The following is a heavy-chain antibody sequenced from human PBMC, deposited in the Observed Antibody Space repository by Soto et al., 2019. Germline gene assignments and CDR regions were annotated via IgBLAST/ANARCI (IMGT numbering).Heavy chain of an antibody. CDR2: IYSSGNT. V-gene: IGHV4-4*07. J-gene: IGHJ5*02. D-gene: IGHD3-3*01. CDR3: ARGQRFSDWFDP. Sequence: PETVSLTCLVSGGTISGYYWTWIRQPAGKGLEWIGRIYSSGNTKYNPSLQSRVTMSLDTSNNQFSLRLTSVTAADTAVYYCARGQRFSDWFDPWGQGTLVTVSS. CDR1: GGTISGYY.